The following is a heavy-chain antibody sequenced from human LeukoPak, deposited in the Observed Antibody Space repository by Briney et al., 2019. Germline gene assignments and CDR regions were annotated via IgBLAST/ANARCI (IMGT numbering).Heavy chain of an antibody. Sequence: GGSLRPSCAASGFTFRSYWMHWVRQGPGKGLMWVSRINSDATSTTYADSVKGRFTISRDNAKNTLYLQMDSLTAEDSGVYYCARDVDFYSWGQGTLVTVSS. CDR3: ARDVDFYS. V-gene: IGHV3-74*01. CDR1: GFTFRSYW. J-gene: IGHJ4*02. CDR2: INSDATST.